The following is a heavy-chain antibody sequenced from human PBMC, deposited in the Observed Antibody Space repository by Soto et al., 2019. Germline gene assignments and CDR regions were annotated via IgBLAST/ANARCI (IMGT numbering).Heavy chain of an antibody. D-gene: IGHD3-3*01. J-gene: IGHJ6*02. CDR2: ISHSGST. V-gene: IGHV4-4*02. CDR1: GDSISGSQW. Sequence: PSETLSLTCAVSGDSISGSQWWSWVRLPPGKGLEWIGEISHSGSTNYNPSLKSRVTISVDKSKNQFSLKLSSVTAADTAVYYCARDQSRTIFGVVMRTYGMDVWGQGTTVTVSS. CDR3: ARDQSRTIFGVVMRTYGMDV.